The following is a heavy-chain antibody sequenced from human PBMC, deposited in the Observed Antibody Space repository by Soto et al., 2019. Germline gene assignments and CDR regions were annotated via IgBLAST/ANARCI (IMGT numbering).Heavy chain of an antibody. Sequence: GGSLRLSCAASGFTFSSYAMSWVRQAPGKGLEWVSAISGSGGSTYYADSVKGRFTISRDNSKNTLYLQMNSLRAEDTAVYYCAKDRPYWLLWFGELFDYWGQGTLVTVSS. CDR1: GFTFSSYA. CDR3: AKDRPYWLLWFGELFDY. CDR2: ISGSGGST. J-gene: IGHJ4*02. V-gene: IGHV3-23*01. D-gene: IGHD3-10*01.